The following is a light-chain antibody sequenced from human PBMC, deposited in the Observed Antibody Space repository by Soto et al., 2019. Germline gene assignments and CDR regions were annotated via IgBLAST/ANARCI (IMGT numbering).Light chain of an antibody. Sequence: QSALTQPASVSGSPGQSITISCTGTSSDVGNYKYVSWYQQHPGKAPKLMIYEVSNRPSGVSNRFSGSKSGNTASLTISGLQAEDETDYYCFSYKGSGTYVFGTGTKVTVL. CDR3: FSYKGSGTYV. V-gene: IGLV2-14*01. CDR1: SSDVGNYKY. J-gene: IGLJ1*01. CDR2: EVS.